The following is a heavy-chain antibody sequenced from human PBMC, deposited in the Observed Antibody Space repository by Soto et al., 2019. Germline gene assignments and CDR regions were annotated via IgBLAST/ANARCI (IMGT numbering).Heavy chain of an antibody. CDR1: GYTFTSYG. V-gene: IGHV1-18*01. D-gene: IGHD6-13*01. CDR2: ISAYNGNT. J-gene: IGHJ6*02. CDR3: ARGIADSSSWYGNYYYGMDV. Sequence: ASVKVSCKASGYTFTSYGISWVRQAPGQGLEWMGWISAYNGNTNYAQKLQGRVTMTTDTSTSTAYMELRSLRSDDTAVYYCARGIADSSSWYGNYYYGMDVWGQGTTVTVSS.